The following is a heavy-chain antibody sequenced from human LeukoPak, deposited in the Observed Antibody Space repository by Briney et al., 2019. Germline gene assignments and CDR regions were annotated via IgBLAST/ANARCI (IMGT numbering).Heavy chain of an antibody. D-gene: IGHD6-13*01. Sequence: SETLSLTCTVSGGSISSYYWSWIRQPAGKGLEWIGRIYTSGSTNYNPSLKSRVTMSVDTSKNQFSLKLSSVTAADTAVYYCARVASSWRSYYFDYWGQGTLVTVSS. CDR1: GGSISSYY. J-gene: IGHJ4*02. V-gene: IGHV4-4*07. CDR3: ARVASSWRSYYFDY. CDR2: IYTSGST.